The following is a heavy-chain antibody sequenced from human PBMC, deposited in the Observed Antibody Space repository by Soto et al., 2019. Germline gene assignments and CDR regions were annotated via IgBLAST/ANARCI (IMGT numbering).Heavy chain of an antibody. Sequence: XASLRLSCAASGFTFSDYYMSWIRQAPGNGLEWVSYISSSGSTIYYADSVKGRFTISRDNAKNSLYLQMNSLRAEDTAVYYCARDRRAAAGLYYYYGMDVWGQGTTVIVSS. D-gene: IGHD6-13*01. CDR2: ISSSGSTI. CDR1: GFTFSDYY. CDR3: ARDRRAAAGLYYYYGMDV. V-gene: IGHV3-11*01. J-gene: IGHJ6*02.